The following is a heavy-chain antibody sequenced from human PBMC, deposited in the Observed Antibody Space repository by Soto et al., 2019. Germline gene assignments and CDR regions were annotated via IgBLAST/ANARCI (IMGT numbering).Heavy chain of an antibody. V-gene: IGHV1-69*12. CDR3: AREVVETNRLSVFDY. J-gene: IGHJ4*02. CDR2: IIPIFGTA. CDR1: GGTFSSYA. Sequence: QVQLVQSGAEVKKPGSSVKVSCKASGGTFSSYAISWVRQAPGQGLEWMGGIIPIFGTATYAQKFQGRVTITADESTSTAYMELSSLRSEDTAVYYCAREVVETNRLSVFDYWGQGTLVTVSS.